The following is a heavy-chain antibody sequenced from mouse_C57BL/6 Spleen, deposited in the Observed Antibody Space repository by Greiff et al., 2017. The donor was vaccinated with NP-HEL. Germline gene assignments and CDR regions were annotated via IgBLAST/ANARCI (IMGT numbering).Heavy chain of an antibody. V-gene: IGHV1-69*01. CDR2: IDPSDSYT. CDR3: ARRSAYYDYDGWYFDV. D-gene: IGHD2-4*01. J-gene: IGHJ1*03. CDR1: GYTFTSYW. Sequence: QVQLQQPGAELVMPGASVKLSCKASGYTFTSYWMHWVKQRPGQGLEWIGEIDPSDSYTNYNQKFKGKSTLTVDKSSSTAYMQLSSLTSEDSAVYYWARRSAYYDYDGWYFDVWGTGTTVTVSS.